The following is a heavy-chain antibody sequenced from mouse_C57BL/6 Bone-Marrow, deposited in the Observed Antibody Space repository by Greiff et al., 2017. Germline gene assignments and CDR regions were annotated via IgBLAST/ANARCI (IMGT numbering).Heavy chain of an antibody. Sequence: EVMLVESGGDLVKPGGSLKLSCAASGFTFSSYGMSWVRQTPDKRLEWVATISSGGSYTYYPDSVKGRFTISRDNAKNTLYLQMSSLNSEYTAMYFCARQIYYEYDPLAYWGQGTLVTVSA. D-gene: IGHD2-4*01. V-gene: IGHV5-6*01. CDR2: ISSGGSYT. J-gene: IGHJ3*01. CDR1: GFTFSSYG. CDR3: ARQIYYEYDPLAY.